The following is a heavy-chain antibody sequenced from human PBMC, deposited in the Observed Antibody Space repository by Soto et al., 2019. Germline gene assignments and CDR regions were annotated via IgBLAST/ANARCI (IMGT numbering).Heavy chain of an antibody. J-gene: IGHJ6*02. Sequence: ESGGGVVQPGRSLRLSCAASGFTFSSYAMHWVRQAPGKGLEWVAVISYDGSNKYYADSVKGRFTISRDNSKNTLYLQMNSLRAEDTAVYYCARDRGYGWILRFSGMDVWGQGTTVTVSS. CDR1: GFTFSSYA. CDR2: ISYDGSNK. CDR3: ARDRGYGWILRFSGMDV. D-gene: IGHD1-1*01. V-gene: IGHV3-30-3*01.